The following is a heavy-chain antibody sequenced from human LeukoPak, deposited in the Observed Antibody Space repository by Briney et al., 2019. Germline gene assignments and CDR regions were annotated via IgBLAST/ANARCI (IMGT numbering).Heavy chain of an antibody. V-gene: IGHV4-39*01. J-gene: IGHJ4*02. CDR3: TTTTRGWYGVGDY. CDR1: GGSISSSLYY. D-gene: IGHD6-19*01. CDR2: FYYSGST. Sequence: RASETLSLTCTVSGGSISSSLYYWGWIRQPPGKGLEWIGSFYYSGSTYYNASLKSRVTISVDTSKSQFSLKLNSVTATDTAVYYCTTTTRGWYGVGDYWGQGTLVTVSS.